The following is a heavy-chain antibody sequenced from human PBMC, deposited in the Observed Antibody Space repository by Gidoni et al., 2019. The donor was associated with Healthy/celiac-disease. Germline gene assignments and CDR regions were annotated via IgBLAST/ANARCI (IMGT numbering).Heavy chain of an antibody. J-gene: IGHJ4*02. D-gene: IGHD3-3*01. Sequence: EVQLLESGGGFVQPGGSLRLSCAASGFPFSSYAMSWVRQGPGKGLEWVSAISGSGGSTYYADSVKGRFTISRDNSKNTLYLQMNSMRAEDTAVYYCAKGDYDFWSGYLDYWGQGTLVTVSS. CDR2: ISGSGGST. CDR3: AKGDYDFWSGYLDY. V-gene: IGHV3-23*01. CDR1: GFPFSSYA.